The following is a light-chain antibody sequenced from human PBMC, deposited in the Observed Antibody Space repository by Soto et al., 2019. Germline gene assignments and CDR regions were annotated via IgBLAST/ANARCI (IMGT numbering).Light chain of an antibody. V-gene: IGKV3-11*01. CDR2: DAS. CDR3: QQRSNWQFT. J-gene: IGKJ5*01. Sequence: EIVLTQSPATLSLSPGERATLSCRASQSVSSYLAWYQQKPGQAPRLLIYDASNRATGIPARFSGSGSGTDFTLTISSLEPEDVVGYYCQQRSNWQFTFGQGTRLEIK. CDR1: QSVSSY.